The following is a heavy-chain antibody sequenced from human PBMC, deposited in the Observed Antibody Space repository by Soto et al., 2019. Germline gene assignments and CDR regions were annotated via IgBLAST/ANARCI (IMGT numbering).Heavy chain of an antibody. V-gene: IGHV1-24*01. CDR2: FDPEDGET. D-gene: IGHD3-22*01. Sequence: ASVKVSCKVSGYTLTELSIHWVRQAPGKGLEWMGGFDPEDGETIYAQKFQGRVTMTEDTSTDTAYMELSSLRSEDTAVYYCAPIAYYYDSSGYYYFDYWGQGTLVTVSS. J-gene: IGHJ4*02. CDR1: GYTLTELS. CDR3: APIAYYYDSSGYYYFDY.